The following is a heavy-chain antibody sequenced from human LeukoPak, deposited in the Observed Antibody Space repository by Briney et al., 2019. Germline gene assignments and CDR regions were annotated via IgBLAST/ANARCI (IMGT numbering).Heavy chain of an antibody. Sequence: PGGSLRLSCAASGFTFSSYSMNWVRQAPGKGLEWVSSISSSSNYIYYADSVKGRFTISRDNAKNSLYLQMNSLRAEDTAVYYCARDQEAVAVGSSWDYWGQGTLVTVSS. D-gene: IGHD6-19*01. J-gene: IGHJ4*02. CDR3: ARDQEAVAVGSSWDY. V-gene: IGHV3-21*01. CDR1: GFTFSSYS. CDR2: ISSSSNYI.